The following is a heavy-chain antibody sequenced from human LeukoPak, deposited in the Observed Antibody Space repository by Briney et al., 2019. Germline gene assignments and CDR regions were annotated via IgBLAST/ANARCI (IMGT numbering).Heavy chain of an antibody. D-gene: IGHD5-18*01. CDR1: GGSFSGYY. Sequence: PSETPSLTCAVYGGSFSGYYWSWIRQPPGKGLEWIGEINHSGSTNYNPSLKSRVTISVDTSKNQFSLKLSSVTAADTAVYYCATERGYSYGPFDYWGQGTLVTVSS. CDR2: INHSGST. CDR3: ATERGYSYGPFDY. J-gene: IGHJ4*02. V-gene: IGHV4-34*01.